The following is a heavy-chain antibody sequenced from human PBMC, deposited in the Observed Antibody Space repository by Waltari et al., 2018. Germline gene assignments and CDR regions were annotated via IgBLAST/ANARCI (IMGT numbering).Heavy chain of an antibody. CDR1: GFTFSSYS. V-gene: IGHV3-48*04. Sequence: EVQLVESGGGLVQPGGSLRLSCAASGFTFSSYSMNWVRQAPGKGLEWVSYISSSSSTIYYADSVKGRFTISSDNAKNSLYLQMNSLRAEDTAVYYCARDVNPWEGFYPMDVWGKGTTVTVSS. CDR3: ARDVNPWEGFYPMDV. J-gene: IGHJ6*03. D-gene: IGHD1-26*01. CDR2: ISSSSSTI.